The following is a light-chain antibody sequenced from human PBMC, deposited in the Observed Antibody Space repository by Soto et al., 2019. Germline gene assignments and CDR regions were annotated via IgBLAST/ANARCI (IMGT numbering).Light chain of an antibody. CDR2: EVT. CDR1: SSDVGAYNF. V-gene: IGLV2-8*01. Sequence: QSALTQPPSASGSPGQSVTISCTGTSSDVGAYNFVSWYQQHPGRAPKLIIYEVTKRPSGVPDRFSGSKSANTASLTVSGLQAEDEADYYCTSYAGNNNFVVFGGGTQLTVL. J-gene: IGLJ2*01. CDR3: TSYAGNNNFVV.